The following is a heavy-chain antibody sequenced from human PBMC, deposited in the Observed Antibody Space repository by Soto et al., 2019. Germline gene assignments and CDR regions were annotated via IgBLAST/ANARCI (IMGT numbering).Heavy chain of an antibody. D-gene: IGHD6-13*01. CDR1: GASITTDNLY. CDR3: ARPDSSSWAAPFDH. Sequence: SETLSLTCTVSGASITTDNLYWGWIRQPPGKGLEWIGSSSFTGNTYFNPSLRTRVTIFVDTSKNQFSLKLDSVTAADTAVYYCARPDSSSWAAPFDHWGQGTLVTVS. J-gene: IGHJ4*02. CDR2: SSFTGNT. V-gene: IGHV4-39*01.